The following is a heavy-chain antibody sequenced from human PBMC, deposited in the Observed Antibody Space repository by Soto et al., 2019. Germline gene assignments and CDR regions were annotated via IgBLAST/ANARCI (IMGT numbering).Heavy chain of an antibody. J-gene: IGHJ6*02. CDR1: GGSISSGDYY. V-gene: IGHV4-30-4*01. CDR3: ARVLGLGGMDV. D-gene: IGHD3-16*01. CDR2: IYYSGST. Sequence: SATLALTCTVSGGSISSGDYYWSWIRQPPGKGLEWIGYIYYSGSTYYNPSLKSRVTISVDTSKNQFSLKLSSVTAADTAVYYCARVLGLGGMDVWGQGTTVTVSS.